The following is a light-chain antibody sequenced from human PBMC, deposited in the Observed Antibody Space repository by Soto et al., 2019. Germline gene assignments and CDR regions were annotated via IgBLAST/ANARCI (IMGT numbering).Light chain of an antibody. CDR1: QSVSSY. CDR3: QQRSNWPPGTLT. Sequence: EIVLTQSPATLSLSPGERATLSCRASQSVSSYLAWYQQKPGQAPRLLIYDASNRATGIPARFSGSGSGTVFTLTISSLEPEDFAVYYCQQRSNWPPGTLTFGGGTKVEIK. J-gene: IGKJ4*01. CDR2: DAS. V-gene: IGKV3-11*01.